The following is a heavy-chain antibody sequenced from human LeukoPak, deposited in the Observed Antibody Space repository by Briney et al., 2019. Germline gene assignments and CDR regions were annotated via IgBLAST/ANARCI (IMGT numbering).Heavy chain of an antibody. D-gene: IGHD3-22*01. CDR2: IIPILGIA. CDR1: GGTFSSYA. V-gene: IGHV1-69*04. J-gene: IGHJ4*02. Sequence: SVKVSCKASGGTFSSYAISWVRQAPGQGLEWMGRIIPILGIANYAQKFQGRVTITADKSTSTAYMELSSLRSEDTAVYYCARDRDSSGYSIDYWGQGTLVTVSS. CDR3: ARDRDSSGYSIDY.